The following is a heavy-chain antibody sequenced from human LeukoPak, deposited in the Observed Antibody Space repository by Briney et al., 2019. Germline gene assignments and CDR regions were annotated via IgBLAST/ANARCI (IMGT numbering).Heavy chain of an antibody. CDR2: IYYSGST. CDR3: ARAGRCSGGSCQFDY. V-gene: IGHV4-59*01. Sequence: PSETVSLTCIVSGGFISSYYWSWIRQPPGKGLEGIGYIYYSGSTNYNPSLKSRVTISVDTSKNQFSLKLSSVTAADTAVYYCARAGRCSGGSCQFDYWGQGTLVTVSS. J-gene: IGHJ4*02. D-gene: IGHD2-15*01. CDR1: GGFISSYY.